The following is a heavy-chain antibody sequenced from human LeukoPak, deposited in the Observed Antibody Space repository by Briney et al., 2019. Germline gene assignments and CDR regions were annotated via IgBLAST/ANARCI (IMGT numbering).Heavy chain of an antibody. J-gene: IGHJ4*02. CDR2: IFSNGDT. Sequence: GGSLRLSCTASEFTVRRNYMLWVRQAPGKGLEWVSLIFSNGDTHYADSVKGRFTISRDTSKNTVSLQMNSLRVEDTAMYYCTRDQMNYWGQGTLVTVSS. D-gene: IGHD5-24*01. CDR1: EFTVRRNY. V-gene: IGHV3-53*01. CDR3: TRDQMNY.